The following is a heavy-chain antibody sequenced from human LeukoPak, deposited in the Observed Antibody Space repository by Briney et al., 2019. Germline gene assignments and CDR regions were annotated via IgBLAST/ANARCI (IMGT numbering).Heavy chain of an antibody. J-gene: IGHJ4*02. V-gene: IGHV1-46*01. CDR3: AVNTATADYFDY. D-gene: IGHD2-21*02. CDR2: INPSGGST. CDR1: GYTFTSYY. Sequence: ASVTVSCKASGYTFTSYYMHWVRQAPGQGLEWMGIINPSGGSTSYAQKFQGRVTMTRDTSISTAYMELSRLRSDDTAVYYCAVNTATADYFDYWGQGTLVTVSS.